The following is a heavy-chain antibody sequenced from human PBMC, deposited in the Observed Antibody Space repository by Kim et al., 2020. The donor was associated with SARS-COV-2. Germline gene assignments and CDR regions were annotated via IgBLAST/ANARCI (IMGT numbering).Heavy chain of an antibody. D-gene: IGHD3-9*01. Sequence: VKGRFTISRDDSKNTLYLQMNSLKTEDTAVYYCTTDPVVFDWLWPGAFDIWGQGTMVTVSS. V-gene: IGHV3-15*01. CDR3: TTDPVVFDWLWPGAFDI. J-gene: IGHJ3*02.